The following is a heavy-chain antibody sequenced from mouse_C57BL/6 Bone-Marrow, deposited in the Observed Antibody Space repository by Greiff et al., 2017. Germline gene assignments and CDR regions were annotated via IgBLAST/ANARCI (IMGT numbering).Heavy chain of an antibody. CDR1: GFTFSSYA. CDR3: TRGRLRYYFDY. Sequence: EVKVVESGEGLVKPGGSLKLSCAASGFTFSSYAMSWVRQTPEKRLEWVAYISSGGDYIYYADTVQGRFTISRDNARNTLYLQMSSLKSEDTAMYYCTRGRLRYYFDYWGQGTTLTVSS. J-gene: IGHJ2*01. CDR2: ISSGGDYI. V-gene: IGHV5-9-1*02. D-gene: IGHD1-1*01.